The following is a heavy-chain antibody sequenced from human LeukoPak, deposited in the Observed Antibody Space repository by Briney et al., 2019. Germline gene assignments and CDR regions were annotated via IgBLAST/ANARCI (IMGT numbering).Heavy chain of an antibody. J-gene: IGHJ4*02. D-gene: IGHD2-15*01. V-gene: IGHV3-23*01. CDR3: AYRDCSGGSCSQFYYFDY. CDR1: GFAFSTYA. CDR2: ISGSGGST. Sequence: GGSLRLSCAASGFAFSTYAMSWVRQAPGKGLEWVSAISGSGGSTYYADSVKGRFTISRDNSKNTLYLQMNSLRAEDTAVYHCAYRDCSGGSCSQFYYFDYWGQGTLVTVSS.